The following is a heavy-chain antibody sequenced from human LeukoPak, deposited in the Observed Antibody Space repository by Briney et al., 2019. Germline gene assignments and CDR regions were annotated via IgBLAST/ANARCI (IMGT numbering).Heavy chain of an antibody. D-gene: IGHD3-3*01. V-gene: IGHV3-48*01. J-gene: IGHJ4*02. CDR2: ISSSGSTT. CDR1: GFPFSSYS. Sequence: GGSLRLSCVASGFPFSSYSMNWVRQAPGKGLEWVSSISSSGSTTYYADSVKGRFTISRDNAKNSLYLQMNSLRAEDTAVYSCARGLVSEHRGQDLENFFDHWGQGILVTVSS. CDR3: ARGLVSEHRGQDLENFFDH.